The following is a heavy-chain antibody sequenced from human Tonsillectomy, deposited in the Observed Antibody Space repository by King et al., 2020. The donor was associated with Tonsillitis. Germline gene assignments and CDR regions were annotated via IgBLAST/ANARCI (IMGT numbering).Heavy chain of an antibody. J-gene: IGHJ4*02. V-gene: IGHV3-23*04. CDR3: AKGGSGWYGGLDY. CDR2: ISGSGGST. Sequence: VQLVESGGGLVQPGGSLRLSCAASGFTFSSFPMNWVRQAPGKGLEWVSTISGSGGSTYYADSVKGRFIISRDNSKNTLYLQMDSLRAEDTAVYYCAKGGSGWYGGLDYWGQGTLVTVSS. CDR1: GFTFSSFP. D-gene: IGHD6-19*01.